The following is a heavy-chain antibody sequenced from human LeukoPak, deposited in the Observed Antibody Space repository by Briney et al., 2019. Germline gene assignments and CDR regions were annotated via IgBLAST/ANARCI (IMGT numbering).Heavy chain of an antibody. CDR1: GGSISSSSYY. CDR3: AMVTKGAFDI. CDR2: IYYSGST. V-gene: IGHV4-39*07. Sequence: TSETLSLTCTVSGGSISSSSYYWGWIRQPPGKGLEWIGSIYYSGSTYYNPSLKSRVTISVDTSKNQFSLKLSSVTAADTAVYYCAMVTKGAFDIWGQGTMVTVSS. J-gene: IGHJ3*02. D-gene: IGHD5-18*01.